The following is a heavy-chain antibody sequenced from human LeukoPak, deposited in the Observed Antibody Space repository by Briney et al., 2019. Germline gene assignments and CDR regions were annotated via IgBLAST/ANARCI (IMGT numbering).Heavy chain of an antibody. D-gene: IGHD3-22*01. CDR3: ASHPRSYDSSGYYSDY. Sequence: PSETLSLTYTVSGGSTSSGDYYWSWIRQPPGKGLEWIGYIHYSGSTYYNPSLKSLVTISVDTSKNQFSLKLSSVTAADTAMYYCASHPRSYDSSGYYSDYWGQGTLVTVSS. J-gene: IGHJ4*02. CDR1: GGSTSSGDYY. CDR2: IHYSGST. V-gene: IGHV4-30-4*08.